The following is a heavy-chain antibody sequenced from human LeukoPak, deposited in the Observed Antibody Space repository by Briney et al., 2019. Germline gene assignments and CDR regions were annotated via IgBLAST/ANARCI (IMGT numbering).Heavy chain of an antibody. CDR3: ARERKAGAGPFDP. Sequence: GGSLRLSCAASGFTFSSYAMSWVRQAPGKGLEWVSYISSSSSTIYYADSVKGRFTISRDNAKNSLYLQMNSLRAEDTAVYYRARERKAGAGPFDPWGQGTLVTVSS. CDR2: ISSSSSTI. J-gene: IGHJ5*02. CDR1: GFTFSSYA. D-gene: IGHD6-13*01. V-gene: IGHV3-48*01.